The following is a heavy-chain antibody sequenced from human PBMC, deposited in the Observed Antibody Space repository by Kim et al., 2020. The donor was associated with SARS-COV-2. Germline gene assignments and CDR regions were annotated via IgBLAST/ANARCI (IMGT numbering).Heavy chain of an antibody. J-gene: IGHJ4*02. V-gene: IGHV3-23*01. D-gene: IGHD6-19*01. Sequence: TYYADAVKGRFTISRDNSQNTLYLQMNSLRAEDTAVYYCAKVRSVWYKDYWGQGTLVTVSS. CDR2: T. CDR3: AKVRSVWYKDY.